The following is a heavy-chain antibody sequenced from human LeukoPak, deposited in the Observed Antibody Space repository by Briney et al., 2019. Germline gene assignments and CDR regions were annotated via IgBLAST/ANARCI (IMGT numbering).Heavy chain of an antibody. V-gene: IGHV3-30-3*01. CDR3: ARTHPYRSGGSCYLAAFDI. D-gene: IGHD2-15*01. J-gene: IGHJ3*02. CDR1: GFTFSSYA. Sequence: PGGSLRLSCAASGFTFSSYAMHWVRQAPGKGLEWVAVISYDGSNKYYADSVKGRFTISRDNSKNTLYLQMNSLRAEDTAVYYCARTHPYRSGGSCYLAAFDIWGQGTMVTVSS. CDR2: ISYDGSNK.